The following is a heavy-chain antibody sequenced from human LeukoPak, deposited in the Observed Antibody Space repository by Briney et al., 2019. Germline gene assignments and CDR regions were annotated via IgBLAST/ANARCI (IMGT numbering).Heavy chain of an antibody. Sequence: ASVKVSCKASGYTFINNWMHWVRRAPGQGLEWVGVINPTGTTTLYAQKFQGRVTLTRDMSTTTDYMELRSLRSEDTAVYYCAGDNSVGDIAWWFDPWGQGTLVTVSS. CDR3: AGDNSVGDIAWWFDP. CDR1: GYTFINNW. D-gene: IGHD3-10*01. V-gene: IGHV1-46*01. J-gene: IGHJ5*02. CDR2: INPTGTTT.